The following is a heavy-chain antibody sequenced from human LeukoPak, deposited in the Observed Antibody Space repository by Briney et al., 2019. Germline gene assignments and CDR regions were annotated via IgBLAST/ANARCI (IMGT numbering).Heavy chain of an antibody. Sequence: GASVKVSCKASGYTFTSYGISWVRQAPGQGLEWMGWISAYNGNTNYAQKPQGRVTMTTDTSTSTAYMELRSLRSDDTAVYYCARWYYDILTGYYNIVQFDYWGQGTLVTVSS. CDR2: ISAYNGNT. CDR1: GYTFTSYG. V-gene: IGHV1-18*01. J-gene: IGHJ4*02. D-gene: IGHD3-9*01. CDR3: ARWYYDILTGYYNIVQFDY.